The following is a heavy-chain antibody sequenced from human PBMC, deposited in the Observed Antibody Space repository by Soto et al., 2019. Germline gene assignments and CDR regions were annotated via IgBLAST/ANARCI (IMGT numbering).Heavy chain of an antibody. CDR3: ARDRSTYGGGGTGEVKENWLDP. V-gene: IGHV4-59*01. CDR2: AYYSGDT. J-gene: IGHJ5*02. CDR1: GGSISRYY. D-gene: IGHD2-8*01. Sequence: SETLSLTCFVSGGSISRYYWSWIRQPPGKGLEWIGYAYYSGDTGYNPSLKSRVTMAVDTSKSQVSLKLSSVTAADTAVYYCARDRSTYGGGGTGEVKENWLDPWGKGALVTVSS.